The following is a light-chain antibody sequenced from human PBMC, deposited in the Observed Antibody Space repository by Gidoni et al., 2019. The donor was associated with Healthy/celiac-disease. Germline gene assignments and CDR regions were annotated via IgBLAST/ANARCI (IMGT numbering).Light chain of an antibody. J-gene: IGKJ4*01. CDR3: QQYNNWPPLT. CDR2: GAS. V-gene: IGKV3-15*01. CDR1: QSVSSN. Sequence: EIVMTQSPATLSVSPGERATLSCRASQSVSSNLAWYQQKPGQAPRLLIYGASTRATGIPARFSGSGSGTEFTLTISSLQSEDFAVYYCQQYNNWPPLTFGGXPKVEIK.